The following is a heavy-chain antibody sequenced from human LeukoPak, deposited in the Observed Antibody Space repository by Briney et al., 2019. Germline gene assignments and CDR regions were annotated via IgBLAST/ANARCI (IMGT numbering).Heavy chain of an antibody. V-gene: IGHV3-7*01. J-gene: IGHJ4*02. CDR2: IKQDGSDK. CDR1: GFTFIRYW. Sequence: GGSLRLSCAASGFTFIRYWMSWVRQAQGKGLEWVANIKQDGSDKYYMESVKGRLTVSRDNAKNSLYLQMNSLRAEDTAVYYCANIKDTGTYYFDYWGQGTLVTVSS. CDR3: ANIKDTGTYYFDY. D-gene: IGHD3-10*01.